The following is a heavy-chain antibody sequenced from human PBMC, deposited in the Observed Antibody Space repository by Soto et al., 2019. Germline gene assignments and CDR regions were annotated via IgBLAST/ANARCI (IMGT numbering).Heavy chain of an antibody. Sequence: ASVKVSCKASGYTFTGYYMHWVRQAPGQGLEWMGWINPNSGGTNYAQKFQGRVTMTRDTSISTAYMELSGLRSDDTAVYYCARDSTYYAFWSGPSPGGMDVCGQGTTVTVSS. CDR1: GYTFTGYY. J-gene: IGHJ6*02. D-gene: IGHD3-3*01. CDR2: INPNSGGT. V-gene: IGHV1-2*02. CDR3: ARDSTYYAFWSGPSPGGMDV.